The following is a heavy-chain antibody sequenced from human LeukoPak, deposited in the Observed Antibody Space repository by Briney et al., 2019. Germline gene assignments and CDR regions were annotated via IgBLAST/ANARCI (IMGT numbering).Heavy chain of an antibody. V-gene: IGHV3-30*02. J-gene: IGHJ6*04. CDR3: AELGITMIVGV. CDR2: IRYEGSKK. CDR1: GFTFTIYG. D-gene: IGHD3-22*01. Sequence: GGTLRLSCAVSGFTFTIYGIHWVRQAPGKGLVWVAFIRYEGSKKYYADSANGRFTISRDNSKNTLYLQRNSMRAEDTAVYYCAELGITMIVGVWGKGTTVTISS.